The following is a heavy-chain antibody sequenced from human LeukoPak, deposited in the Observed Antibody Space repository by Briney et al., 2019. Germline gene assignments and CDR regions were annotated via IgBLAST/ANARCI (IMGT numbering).Heavy chain of an antibody. CDR3: TRDGVVAAPPAHYYYMDV. J-gene: IGHJ6*03. CDR1: GFTFGDYA. Sequence: GGSLRLSCTASGFTFGDYAMSWVRQAPGKGLEWVGFIRSKGYGGTTEYAASVKGRFTISRDDSKSMAYLQMNSLKTEDTAIYYCTRDGVVAAPPAHYYYMDVRGKGTTVTISS. CDR2: IRSKGYGGTT. V-gene: IGHV3-49*04. D-gene: IGHD2-15*01.